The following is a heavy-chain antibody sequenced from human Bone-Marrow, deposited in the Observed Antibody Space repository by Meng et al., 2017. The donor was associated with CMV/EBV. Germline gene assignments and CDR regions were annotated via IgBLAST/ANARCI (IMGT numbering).Heavy chain of an antibody. CDR1: GGSISSSKW. CDR2: LYHSGST. V-gene: IGHV4-4*02. CDR3: ARSMINWNYFDY. Sequence: GGSISSSKWWTWVRQPPGKGLEWIGKLYHSGSTNYHPSLKSRVTISVDTSKNQFSLKLSSVTAADTAVYYCARSMINWNYFDYWGQGTLVTVSS. D-gene: IGHD1-20*01. J-gene: IGHJ4*02.